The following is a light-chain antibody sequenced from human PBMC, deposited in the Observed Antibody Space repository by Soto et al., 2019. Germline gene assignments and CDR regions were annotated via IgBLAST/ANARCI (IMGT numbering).Light chain of an antibody. CDR2: EVS. J-gene: IGLJ3*02. CDR3: CSYAGSSTLL. Sequence: QSALTQPASVSGSPGQSITFSCTGTSIDVGSYNLVSWYQQHPGKAPKLMIYEVSKRPSGVSNRFSGSKSGNTASLTISGLQAEDEADYYCCSYAGSSTLLFGGGTQLTVL. V-gene: IGLV2-23*02. CDR1: SIDVGSYNL.